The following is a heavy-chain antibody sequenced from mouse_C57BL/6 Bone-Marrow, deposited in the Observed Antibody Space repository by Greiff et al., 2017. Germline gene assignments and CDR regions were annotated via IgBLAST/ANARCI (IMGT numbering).Heavy chain of an antibody. V-gene: IGHV10-1*01. D-gene: IGHD2-3*01. CDR1: GFSFNTYA. J-gene: IGHJ1*03. CDR3: VRRWPDGYFDV. CDR2: IRSKSNNYAT. Sequence: VQLVESGGGLVQPKGSLKLSCAASGFSFNTYAMNWVRQAPGKGLEWVARIRSKSNNYATYYADSVKDRFTISRDDSESMLYLQMNNLKTEDTAMYYCVRRWPDGYFDVWGTGTTVTVSS.